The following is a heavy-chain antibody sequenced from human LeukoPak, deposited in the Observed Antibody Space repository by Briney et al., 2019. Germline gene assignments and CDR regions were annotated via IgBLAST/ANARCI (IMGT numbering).Heavy chain of an antibody. CDR2: INPNSGAT. CDR3: ARVGYYYYGMDV. J-gene: IGHJ6*02. CDR1: GYTFTDYY. Sequence: ASVKVSCKASGYTFTDYYMHWVRQAPGQGLEGMGWINPNSGATNYAQKFQGRVTMTRDTSISTAYMELSRLRSDDTAVYYCARVGYYYYGMDVWGQGTTVTVSS. V-gene: IGHV1-2*02.